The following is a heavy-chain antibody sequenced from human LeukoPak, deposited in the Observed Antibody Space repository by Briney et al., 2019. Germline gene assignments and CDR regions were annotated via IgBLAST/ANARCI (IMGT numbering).Heavy chain of an antibody. CDR1: GFTFSSYP. J-gene: IGHJ4*02. CDR3: ARDNAEQWLPGDY. Sequence: PGRSLRLSCAASGFTFSSYPLHWVRQAPGKGLEWVAVISYDGNNKYYADSVKGRFTISRDNSKNTLYLQMNSLRTEDTAVYYCARDNAEQWLPGDYWGQGTLVTVPS. D-gene: IGHD6-19*01. CDR2: ISYDGNNK. V-gene: IGHV3-30-3*01.